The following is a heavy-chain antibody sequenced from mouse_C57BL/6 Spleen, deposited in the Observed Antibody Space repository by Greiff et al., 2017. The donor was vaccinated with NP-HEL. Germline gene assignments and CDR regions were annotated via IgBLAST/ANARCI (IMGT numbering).Heavy chain of an antibody. Sequence: QVQLQQSGAELVKPGASVKMSCKASGYTFTSYWITWVKQRPGQGLEWIGDIYPGSGSTNYNAKFKSKATLTVDTSSSTAYMQLSSLTSEDSAVYYCARNDGYFDLDYWGQGTTLTVAS. CDR3: ARNDGYFDLDY. V-gene: IGHV1-55*01. D-gene: IGHD2-3*01. CDR1: GYTFTSYW. CDR2: IYPGSGST. J-gene: IGHJ2*01.